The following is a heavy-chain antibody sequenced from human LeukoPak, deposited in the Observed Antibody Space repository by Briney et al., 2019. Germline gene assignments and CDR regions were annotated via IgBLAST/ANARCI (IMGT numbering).Heavy chain of an antibody. CDR3: ARDSSGWYYFDY. Sequence: GGSLRLSCVASGFTFSHYYMSWVRQAPGKGLEWVSYISRSSGSSIYYADSVKGRFTISRDNAKNSLYLQMNSLRAEDTAVYYCARDSSGWYYFDYWGQGILVTVSS. CDR2: ISRSSGSSI. V-gene: IGHV3-11*04. D-gene: IGHD6-19*01. CDR1: GFTFSHYY. J-gene: IGHJ4*02.